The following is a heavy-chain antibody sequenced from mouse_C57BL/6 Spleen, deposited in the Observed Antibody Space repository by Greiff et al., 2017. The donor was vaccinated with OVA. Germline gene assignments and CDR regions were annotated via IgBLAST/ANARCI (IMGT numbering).Heavy chain of an antibody. Sequence: VQLKEYGPELVKPGASVKISCKASGYSFTGYYMNWVKQSPEKSLEWIGEINPSTGGTTYNQKFKAKATLTVDKSSSTAYMQLKSLTSEDSAVYYCARWDGYYTLDYWGQGTTLTVSS. J-gene: IGHJ2*01. CDR1: GYSFTGYY. CDR2: INPSTGGT. CDR3: ARWDGYYTLDY. V-gene: IGHV1-42*01. D-gene: IGHD2-3*01.